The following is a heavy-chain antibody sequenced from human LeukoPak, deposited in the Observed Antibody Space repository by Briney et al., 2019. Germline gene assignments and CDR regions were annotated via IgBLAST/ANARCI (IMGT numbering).Heavy chain of an antibody. D-gene: IGHD3-16*01. J-gene: IGHJ5*02. V-gene: IGHV1-69*13. Sequence: SVKVSCKASGGTFSSYAISWVRQAPGQGLEWMGGIIPIFGTANYAQKFQGRVTITADESTSTAYMELSSLRSEDTAVYYCARGSRSYVGENWFDPWGQGTLVTVSS. CDR1: GGTFSSYA. CDR3: ARGSRSYVGENWFDP. CDR2: IIPIFGTA.